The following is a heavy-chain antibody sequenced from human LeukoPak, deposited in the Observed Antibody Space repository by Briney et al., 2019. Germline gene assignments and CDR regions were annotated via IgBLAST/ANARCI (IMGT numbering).Heavy chain of an antibody. CDR3: ARAVTGYYPLYYYYGMDV. V-gene: IGHV4-39*01. J-gene: IGHJ6*02. CDR1: GGSISSSSYY. CDR2: IYYSGST. Sequence: PSETLSLTCTVSGGSISSSSYYWGWIRRPPGKGLEWIGSIYYSGSTYYNPSLKSRVTISVDTSKNQFSLKLSSVTAADTAVYYCARAVTGYYPLYYYYGMDVWGQGTTVTVSS. D-gene: IGHD3-9*01.